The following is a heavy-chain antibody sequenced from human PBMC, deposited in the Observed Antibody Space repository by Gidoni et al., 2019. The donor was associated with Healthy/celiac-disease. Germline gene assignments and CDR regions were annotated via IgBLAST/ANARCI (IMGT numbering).Heavy chain of an antibody. Sequence: QLQLQESGSGLVKPSQTLSLTCAVSGGSISSGGYSWSWLRQPPGKGLEWIGYIYHSGSTYYNPSLKSRVTISVDRSKNQFSLKLSSVTAADTAVYYCARARNVGTTWGYFDYWGQGTLVTVSS. CDR3: ARARNVGTTWGYFDY. CDR2: IYHSGST. J-gene: IGHJ4*02. D-gene: IGHD4-17*01. V-gene: IGHV4-30-2*01. CDR1: GGSISSGGYS.